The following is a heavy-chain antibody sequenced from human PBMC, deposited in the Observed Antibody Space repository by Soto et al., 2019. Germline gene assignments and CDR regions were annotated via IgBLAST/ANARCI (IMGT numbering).Heavy chain of an antibody. CDR1: GFTVSDYY. Sequence: GGSLRLCCAASGFTVSDYYMSGIRQAPGKGLEWFSYISSNSSYTNHPDSVKGRYTTSRDNARLSLYLHMKRLRAEDTDVYYCARDLTGTTGFFDYWGQGNLVPVSS. V-gene: IGHV3-11*06. CDR3: ARDLTGTTGFFDY. D-gene: IGHD1-7*01. J-gene: IGHJ4*02. CDR2: ISSNSSYT.